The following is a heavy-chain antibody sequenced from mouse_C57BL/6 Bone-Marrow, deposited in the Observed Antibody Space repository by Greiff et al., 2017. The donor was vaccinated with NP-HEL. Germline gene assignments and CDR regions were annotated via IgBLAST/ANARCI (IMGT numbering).Heavy chain of an antibody. Sequence: VQLKESGPGLAKPSQTLSLTCSVTGYSITSDYWNWIRKFPGNKLEYMGYISYSGSTYYNPSLNSRISITRDTSKNQYYLQLNSVTTEDTATYYCARSPLGLRRNYDAMDYWGQGTSVTVSS. D-gene: IGHD2-2*01. CDR2: ISYSGST. J-gene: IGHJ4*01. V-gene: IGHV3-8*01. CDR1: GYSITSDY. CDR3: ARSPLGLRRNYDAMDY.